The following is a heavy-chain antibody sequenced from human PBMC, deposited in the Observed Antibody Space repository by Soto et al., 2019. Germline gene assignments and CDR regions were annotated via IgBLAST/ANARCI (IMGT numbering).Heavy chain of an antibody. CDR2: INWNGASA. J-gene: IGHJ4*01. V-gene: IGHV3-20*04. Sequence: PGGSLRLSCTVSGFTFDNYAMSWVRQVPGKGLEWVSGINWNGASAGYADSVKGRFTISRDNAKNSLYLQMNSLRAEDTALYYCARGLNTAALSFEYWGQGTLVTVSS. CDR3: ARGLNTAALSFEY. D-gene: IGHD4-17*01. CDR1: GFTFDNYA.